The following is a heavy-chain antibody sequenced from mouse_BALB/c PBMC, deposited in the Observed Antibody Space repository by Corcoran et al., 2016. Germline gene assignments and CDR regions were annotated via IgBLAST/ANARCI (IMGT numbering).Heavy chain of an antibody. Sequence: EVQLQQSGAELVRPGALVKLSCKASGFNIKDHYMHWVKQRPEQGLEWIGWIDPGNGNTIYDPKFQGKASITADTSSNTAYLQFSSLTSEDTAVYYCASGYGNSAWFAYWGQGTLVTVSA. V-gene: IGHV14-1*02. D-gene: IGHD2-10*02. J-gene: IGHJ3*01. CDR1: GFNIKDHY. CDR3: ASGYGNSAWFAY. CDR2: IDPGNGNT.